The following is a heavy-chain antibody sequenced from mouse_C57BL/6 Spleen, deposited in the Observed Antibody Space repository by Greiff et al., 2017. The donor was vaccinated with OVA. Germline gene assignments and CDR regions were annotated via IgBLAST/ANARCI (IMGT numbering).Heavy chain of an antibody. J-gene: IGHJ3*01. D-gene: IGHD2-10*01. Sequence: QVQLKESGAELARPGASVKLSCKASGYTFTSYGISWVKQRTGQGLEWIGEIYPRSGNTYYNEKFKGKATLTADKSSSTAYMELRSLTSEDSAVYFCARSYYGNYEGSSYWGQGTLVTVSA. CDR1: GYTFTSYG. CDR3: ARSYYGNYEGSSY. V-gene: IGHV1-81*01. CDR2: IYPRSGNT.